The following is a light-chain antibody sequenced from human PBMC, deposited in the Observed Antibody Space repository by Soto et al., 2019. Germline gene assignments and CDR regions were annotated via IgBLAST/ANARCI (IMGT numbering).Light chain of an antibody. V-gene: IGKV3-15*01. J-gene: IGKJ1*01. CDR2: GAS. CDR1: QSVSSN. Sequence: EIVMTQSPATLSVSLGERATLSCRASQSVSSNLAWYQQKPGQAPRLLIYGASTRATGIPARFSGSGSGTEFTLTISSLQSEDFAVYYCEQYNNWPRTFGQGNKVEIK. CDR3: EQYNNWPRT.